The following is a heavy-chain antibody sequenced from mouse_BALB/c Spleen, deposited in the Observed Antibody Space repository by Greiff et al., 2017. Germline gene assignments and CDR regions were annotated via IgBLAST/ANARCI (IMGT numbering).Heavy chain of an antibody. Sequence: DVHLVESGPGLVKPSQSLSLTCSVTGYSITSGYYWNWIRQFPGNKLEWMGYISYDGSNNYNPSLKNRISITRDTSKNQFFLKLNSVTTEDTATYYCARTTFHGDYYAMDYWGQGTSVTVSS. J-gene: IGHJ4*01. V-gene: IGHV3-6*02. CDR1: GYSITSGYY. CDR2: ISYDGSN. CDR3: ARTTFHGDYYAMDY.